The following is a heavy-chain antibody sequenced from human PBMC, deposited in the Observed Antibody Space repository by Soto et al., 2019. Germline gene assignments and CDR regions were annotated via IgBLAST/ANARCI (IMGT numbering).Heavy chain of an antibody. CDR1: GGTFSSYA. V-gene: IGHV1-69*13. CDR2: IIPIFGTA. D-gene: IGHD3-22*01. Sequence: GASVKVSCKASGGTFSSYAISWVRQAPGQGLEWMGGIIPIFGTANYAQKFQGRVTITADESTSTAYMELSSLRSEDTAVYYCARDPYYYDSSGYYTPNCFDSRGKGTLVTVSS. J-gene: IGHJ5*01. CDR3: ARDPYYYDSSGYYTPNCFDS.